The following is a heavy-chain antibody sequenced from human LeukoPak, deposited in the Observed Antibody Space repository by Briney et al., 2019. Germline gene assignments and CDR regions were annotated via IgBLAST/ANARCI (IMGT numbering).Heavy chain of an antibody. Sequence: SGTLSLTCAVSGGSISSSNWWSWVRQPPGKGLEWIGEIYHSGSTNYNPSLKSRVTISVDKSKNQFSLKLSSVTAADTAVYYCARVGVAATVSILPFDYWGQGTLVTVSS. V-gene: IGHV4-4*02. CDR3: ARVGVAATVSILPFDY. D-gene: IGHD2-15*01. J-gene: IGHJ4*02. CDR2: IYHSGST. CDR1: GGSISSSNW.